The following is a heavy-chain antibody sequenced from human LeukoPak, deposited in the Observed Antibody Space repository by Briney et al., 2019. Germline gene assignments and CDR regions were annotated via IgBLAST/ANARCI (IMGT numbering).Heavy chain of an antibody. V-gene: IGHV3-11*01. D-gene: IGHD3-22*01. J-gene: IGHJ4*02. CDR2: ISFSGSSI. CDR3: ARVVVNYYDSSGYGATDY. CDR1: GFTFSNYW. Sequence: PGGSLRLSCAASGFTFSNYWMHWVRQAPGKGLEWVSYISFSGSSIYYADSVKGRFTISRDNAKNSLYLQMNSLRAEDTAVYYCARVVVNYYDSSGYGATDYWGQGTLVTVSS.